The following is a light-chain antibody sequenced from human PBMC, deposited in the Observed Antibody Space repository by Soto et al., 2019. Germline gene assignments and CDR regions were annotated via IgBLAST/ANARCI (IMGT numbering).Light chain of an antibody. V-gene: IGLV3-21*02. CDR2: DDS. J-gene: IGLJ2*01. CDR3: RVWDSSSDHVV. Sequence: SYELTQPPAVSVARGQTARITWGGNNIGSKSVHWYQQKPGQAPVLVVYDDSDWPSGIPERFSGSKSANTATVTISRGDAGDEADYYGRVWDSSSDHVVFGGGTTLTVL. CDR1: NIGSKS.